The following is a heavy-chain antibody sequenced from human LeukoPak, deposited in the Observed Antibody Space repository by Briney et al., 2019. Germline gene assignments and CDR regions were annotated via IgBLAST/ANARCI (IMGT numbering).Heavy chain of an antibody. Sequence: SETLSLTCSVSSGSISNSNFFWGWIRQPPGKGLEWIGSVFYSGSTDYNPSLKSRVTISVDTSKNQFSLKLSSVTAADTAVYYCARRGIMAVADWGQGTLVTVSS. CDR1: SGSISNSNFF. D-gene: IGHD6-19*01. CDR3: ARRGIMAVAD. CDR2: VFYSGST. V-gene: IGHV4-39*01. J-gene: IGHJ4*02.